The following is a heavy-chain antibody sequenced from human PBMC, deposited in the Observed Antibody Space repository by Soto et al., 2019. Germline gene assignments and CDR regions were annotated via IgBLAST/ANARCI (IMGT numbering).Heavy chain of an antibody. CDR1: GGSISSGGYS. CDR2: IYHSGST. CDR3: ARHGSGSYYNNWLDP. Sequence: LSLTCAVSGGSISSGGYSWSWIRQPPGKGLEWIGCIYHSGSTYYNPSLKSRVTISVDRAKNQFSLKLSSVTVADTALYYCARHGSGSYYNNWLDPWGQGTLVTVSS. J-gene: IGHJ5*02. V-gene: IGHV4-30-2*01. D-gene: IGHD3-10*01.